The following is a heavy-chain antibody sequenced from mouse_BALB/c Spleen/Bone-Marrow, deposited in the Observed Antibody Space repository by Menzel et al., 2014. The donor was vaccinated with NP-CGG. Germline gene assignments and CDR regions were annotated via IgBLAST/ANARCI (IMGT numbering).Heavy chain of an antibody. D-gene: IGHD1-2*01. J-gene: IGHJ3*01. V-gene: IGHV2-4-1*01. Sequence: QVQLKDSGPGLVQPSQSLSITCTVSGFSLTSYGLHWVRQSPGKGLEWLGVIWSGGSTDYNAAFISRLSISKDNSKSQVFFKMNRLQADDTAIYYCARNMGSYYGYLAYWGQGTLVTVSA. CDR1: GFSLTSYG. CDR2: IWSGGST. CDR3: ARNMGSYYGYLAY.